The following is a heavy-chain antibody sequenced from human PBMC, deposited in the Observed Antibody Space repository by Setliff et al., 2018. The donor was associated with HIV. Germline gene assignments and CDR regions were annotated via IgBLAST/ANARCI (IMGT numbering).Heavy chain of an antibody. CDR1: GGSFSGHY. J-gene: IGHJ4*02. CDR2: INESGRI. V-gene: IGHV4-34*01. D-gene: IGHD6-19*01. CDR3: AKNLYRSPWSPLDY. Sequence: PSETLSLTCAVYGGSFSGHYWNWVRQPPGKGLEWIGEINESGRINYNPFLKSRLIISVDTSKKQFSLNLISMTAADTAVYFCAKNLYRSPWSPLDYWGQGALVTVSS.